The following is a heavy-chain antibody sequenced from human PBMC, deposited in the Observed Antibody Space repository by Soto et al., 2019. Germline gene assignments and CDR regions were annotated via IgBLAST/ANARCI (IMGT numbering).Heavy chain of an antibody. CDR3: ARPLHQDSSSSLAY. Sequence: PGESLKISCEASGYSFSNHWIAWVRQKPGKGLEWVGIIYPGDSDTRYSPSFQGQVTISADKSISTAYLQWSSLKAPDTAVYYCARPLHQDSSSSLAYWGQGTLVTVSS. V-gene: IGHV5-51*01. CDR1: GYSFSNHW. J-gene: IGHJ4*02. CDR2: IYPGDSDT. D-gene: IGHD6-6*01.